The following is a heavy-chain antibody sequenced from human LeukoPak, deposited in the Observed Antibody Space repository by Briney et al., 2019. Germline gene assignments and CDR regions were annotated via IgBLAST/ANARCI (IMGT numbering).Heavy chain of an antibody. CDR1: GYTFSSYS. CDR2: ISAYNGNT. Sequence: GASVKVSCKASGYTFSSYSINWVRQAPGQGLEWMGWISAYNGNTNYAQKLQGRVTMTTDTSTSTAYMELRSLRSDDMAVYYCATDRWRDGSSSFDNWGQGTLVTVSS. CDR3: ATDRWRDGSSSFDN. V-gene: IGHV1-18*03. J-gene: IGHJ4*02. D-gene: IGHD6-6*01.